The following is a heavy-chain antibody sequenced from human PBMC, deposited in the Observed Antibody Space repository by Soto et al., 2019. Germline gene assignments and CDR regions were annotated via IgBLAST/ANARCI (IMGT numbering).Heavy chain of an antibody. CDR2: ISGNDGKT. CDR1: GYRFTHHG. Sequence: AAVTVSCKACGYRFTHHGISGVRPAPGQGLEWMGWISGNDGKTKYARLSQGRVTITTETSTSTAYTEARSLSSDDTAGYYCARDYYPLAYDIDHWGQGTLVTVSS. CDR3: ARDYYPLAYDIDH. D-gene: IGHD1-26*01. J-gene: IGHJ4*02. V-gene: IGHV1-18*01.